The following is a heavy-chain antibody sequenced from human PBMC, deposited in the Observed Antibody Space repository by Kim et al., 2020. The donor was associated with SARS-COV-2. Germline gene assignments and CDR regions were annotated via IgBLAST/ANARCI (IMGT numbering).Heavy chain of an antibody. V-gene: IGHV4-61*02. J-gene: IGHJ4*02. CDR2: IYTSGST. CDR3: AREGNYAPDHNALIDY. Sequence: SETLSLTCTVSGGSISSGSYYWSWIRQPAGKGLEWIGRIYTSGSTNYNPSLKSRVTISVDTSKNQFSLKLSSVTAADTAVYYCAREGNYAPDHNALIDYWGQGTLVTVSS. D-gene: IGHD1-7*01. CDR1: GGSISSGSYY.